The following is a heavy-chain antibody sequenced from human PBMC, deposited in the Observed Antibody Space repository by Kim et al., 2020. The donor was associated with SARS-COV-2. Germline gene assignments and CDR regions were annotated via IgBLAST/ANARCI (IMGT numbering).Heavy chain of an antibody. CDR3: AKDSLDSNGYYYFDY. D-gene: IGHD3-22*01. J-gene: IGHJ4*02. V-gene: IGHV3-33*06. CDR2: IWYDGTTK. Sequence: GGSLRLSCAASGFTFSSYGMHWVRQAPGKGLEWVALIWYDGTTKYYADSLKGRFTISRDNSKNTLYLEMNSLRAEDTAVYYCAKDSLDSNGYYYFDYWGQGALVTVSS. CDR1: GFTFSSYG.